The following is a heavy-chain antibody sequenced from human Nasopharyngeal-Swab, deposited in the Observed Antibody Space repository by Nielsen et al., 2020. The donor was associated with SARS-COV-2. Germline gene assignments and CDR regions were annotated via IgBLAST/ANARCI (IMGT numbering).Heavy chain of an antibody. CDR1: GFTFSNYE. D-gene: IGHD1-26*01. Sequence: GESLKISCAASGFTFSNYEMNWVRQAPGKGLEWLSYISSSGTTIYYADSVKGRFTISRDNAKKSLYLQMNSLRAEDTAVYYCAREIWSGSFLDYWGQGTLVTVSS. CDR2: ISSSGTTI. V-gene: IGHV3-48*03. CDR3: AREIWSGSFLDY. J-gene: IGHJ4*02.